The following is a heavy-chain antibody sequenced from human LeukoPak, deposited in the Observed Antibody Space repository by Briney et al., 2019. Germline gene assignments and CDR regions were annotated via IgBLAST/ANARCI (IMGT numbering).Heavy chain of an antibody. CDR1: GFTFSGSA. CDR3: FSTVTTVDY. J-gene: IGHJ4*02. Sequence: PGGSLRLSCAASGFTFSGSAMHWVRQASGKGLEWVGRIRSKANSYATTYAASVKGRFTISRDDSKNTAYLQMNSLKTEDTAVYYCFSTVTTVDYWGQGTLVTVSS. V-gene: IGHV3-73*01. D-gene: IGHD4-17*01. CDR2: IRSKANSYAT.